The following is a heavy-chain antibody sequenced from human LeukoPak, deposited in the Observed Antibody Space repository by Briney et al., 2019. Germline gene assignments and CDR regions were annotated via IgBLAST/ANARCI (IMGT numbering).Heavy chain of an antibody. CDR1: GFTFSSYG. V-gene: IGHV3-33*01. D-gene: IGHD2-2*02. J-gene: IGHJ4*02. Sequence: GRSLRLSCAASGFTFSSYGMHWVRQAPGKGLEWVAVIWYDGSNKYYADSVKSRFTISRDNSKNTLYLQMNSLSAEDTAVYYCARGGDIVVVPAAILMGDYFDYWGQGTLVTVSS. CDR2: IWYDGSNK. CDR3: ARGGDIVVVPAAILMGDYFDY.